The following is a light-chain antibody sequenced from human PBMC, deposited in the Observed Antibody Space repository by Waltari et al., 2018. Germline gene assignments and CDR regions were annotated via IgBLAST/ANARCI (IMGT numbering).Light chain of an antibody. CDR1: DLPRKY. CDR2: EDT. V-gene: IGLV3-10*01. Sequence: YELTQPPSVSVSPGQTARITCSGHDLPRKYAYWFQQKSGQAPRLVIYEDTKRPSGIPEVFSGSSSGTVATLTITGAQVDDEADYYCYSSDSTGLRVFGGGTTVVVL. CDR3: YSSDSTGLRV. J-gene: IGLJ1*01.